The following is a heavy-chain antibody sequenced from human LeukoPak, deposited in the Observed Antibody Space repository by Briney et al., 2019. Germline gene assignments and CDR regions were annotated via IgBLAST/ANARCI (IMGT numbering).Heavy chain of an antibody. Sequence: GGSLRLSCAGSGFTFSNSWMGWVRQAPGKGLEWVANVQHIGGETYYVDSVRGRFTISRDNAKNSVYLQMNSLGADDTAVYYCATYSILNAREFRYWGQGTLVTVTS. J-gene: IGHJ1*01. D-gene: IGHD4-11*01. CDR1: GFTFSNSW. V-gene: IGHV3-7*01. CDR3: ATYSILNAREFRY. CDR2: VQHIGGET.